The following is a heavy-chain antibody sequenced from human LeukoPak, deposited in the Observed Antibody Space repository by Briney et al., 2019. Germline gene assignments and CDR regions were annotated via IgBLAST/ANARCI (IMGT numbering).Heavy chain of an antibody. CDR3: ASSAIAVAAHWYWFDP. CDR1: GFTFSSYS. CDR2: ISSSSSYI. Sequence: GSLRLSCAASGFTFSSYSMNWVRQAPGKGLEWVSSISSSSSYIYYADSVKGRFTISRDNAKNSLYLQMNSLRAEDTAVYYCASSAIAVAAHWYWFDPWGQGTLVTVSS. J-gene: IGHJ5*02. D-gene: IGHD6-19*01. V-gene: IGHV3-21*01.